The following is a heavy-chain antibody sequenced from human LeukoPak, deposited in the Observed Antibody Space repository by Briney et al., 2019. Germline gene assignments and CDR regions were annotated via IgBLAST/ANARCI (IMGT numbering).Heavy chain of an antibody. Sequence: PSETLSLTCTVSGYSISSGYYWGWIRQPPGKGLEWIGSFYDSGNTYYNPSLKSRVTISVDTSKNQFSLKLSSVTAADTAVYYCARDWFDPWGQGTLVTVSS. CDR1: GYSISSGYY. V-gene: IGHV4-38-2*02. J-gene: IGHJ5*02. CDR3: ARDWFDP. CDR2: FYDSGNT.